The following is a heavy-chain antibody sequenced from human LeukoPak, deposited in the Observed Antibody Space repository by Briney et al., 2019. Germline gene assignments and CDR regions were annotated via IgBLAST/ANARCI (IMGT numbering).Heavy chain of an antibody. Sequence: ASVKVSCKASGYTFTGYYMHWVRQAPGQGLEWMGYIYPNSGATKYAQKFQGGVTTTRDTSISTAYMELSGLGSDDTAVYYCGTLLSNGPFDYWGQGSLVTVSS. V-gene: IGHV1-2*02. CDR3: GTLLSNGPFDY. J-gene: IGHJ4*02. CDR1: GYTFTGYY. CDR2: IYPNSGAT.